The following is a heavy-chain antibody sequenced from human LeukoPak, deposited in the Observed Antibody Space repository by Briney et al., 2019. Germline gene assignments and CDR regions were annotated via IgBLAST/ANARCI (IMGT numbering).Heavy chain of an antibody. V-gene: IGHV4-30-4*08. CDR1: GGSISSGDYY. D-gene: IGHD3-22*01. Sequence: SQTLSLTCTVSGGSISSGDYYWSWIRQPPGKGLEWIGYIYYSGSPSYNPSLKSRVTISVDTTKNQFSLMLSSVTAADTAVYYCARSTPYYYDSSGYFDYWGQGTLVTVSS. CDR3: ARSTPYYYDSSGYFDY. J-gene: IGHJ4*02. CDR2: IYYSGSP.